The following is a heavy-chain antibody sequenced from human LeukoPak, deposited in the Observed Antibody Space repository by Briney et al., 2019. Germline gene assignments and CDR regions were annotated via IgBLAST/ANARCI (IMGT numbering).Heavy chain of an antibody. J-gene: IGHJ4*02. V-gene: IGHV4-59*01. CDR2: IYYSGST. CDR3: ARSRRDGYPDY. Sequence: SETLSPTCTVSGGSISSYYWNWIRQPPGKGLEWIGYIYYSGSTNYNPSLKSRVTISVDTSKNQFSLKLSSVTAADTAVYYCARSRRDGYPDYWGQGTPVTVSS. D-gene: IGHD5-24*01. CDR1: GGSISSYY.